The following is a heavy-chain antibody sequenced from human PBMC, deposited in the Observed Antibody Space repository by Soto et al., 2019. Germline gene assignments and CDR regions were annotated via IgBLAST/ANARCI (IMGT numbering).Heavy chain of an antibody. Sequence: PGEALKISCKGSGYSFTSYWISWVRQMPGKGQEWMGRIDPSDSYTNYSPSFQGHVTISADKSISTAYLQWSSLKASDTAMYYCARTTTSYHYGMDVWGQGTTVTVSS. J-gene: IGHJ6*02. CDR3: ARTTTSYHYGMDV. CDR1: GYSFTSYW. V-gene: IGHV5-10-1*01. D-gene: IGHD4-17*01. CDR2: IDPSDSYT.